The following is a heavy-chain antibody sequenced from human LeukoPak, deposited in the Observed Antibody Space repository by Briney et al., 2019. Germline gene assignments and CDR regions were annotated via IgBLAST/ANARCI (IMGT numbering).Heavy chain of an antibody. CDR3: GRDRYFQY. V-gene: IGHV3-7*01. J-gene: IGHJ1*01. Sequence: GGSLRLSCVASGFSFGSFWMSWVRQAPGRGLEWVANIKEDGSEEHYLESVKGRFTISRDNAKNIVFLQMNSLREEDSAVYYCGRDRYFQYWGQGTGVIVSS. CDR2: IKEDGSEE. D-gene: IGHD3-9*01. CDR1: GFSFGSFW.